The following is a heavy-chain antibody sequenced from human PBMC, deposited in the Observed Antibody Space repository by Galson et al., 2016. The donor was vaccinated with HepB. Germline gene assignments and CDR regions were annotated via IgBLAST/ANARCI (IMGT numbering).Heavy chain of an antibody. Sequence: SLRLSCAASGFTFSSYWMHWVRQSPEEGLVWVSHINSDGSTTAYAASVKGRFTISRDNAKKTLYLQMNSLRVEDTAVSYCARYPLLWGHWFDPWGQGTLVTVSS. D-gene: IGHD3-10*01. J-gene: IGHJ5*02. CDR2: INSDGSTT. CDR1: GFTFSSYW. V-gene: IGHV3-74*01. CDR3: ARYPLLWGHWFDP.